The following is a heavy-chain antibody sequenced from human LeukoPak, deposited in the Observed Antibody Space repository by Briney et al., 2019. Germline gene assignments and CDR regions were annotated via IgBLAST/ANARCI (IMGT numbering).Heavy chain of an antibody. CDR3: AREGWGTNVRGSVGFYDMDV. CDR1: GFTFSSYA. CDR2: ISYDGSNK. Sequence: GSLRLSCAASGFTFSSYAMHWVRQAPGKGLEWVAVISYDGSNKYYADSVKGRFTISREDAKNSVYLQMNSLTAGDTAVYYCAREGWGTNVRGSVGFYDMDVWGQGTTVIVSS. J-gene: IGHJ6*02. V-gene: IGHV3-30*14. D-gene: IGHD3-10*01.